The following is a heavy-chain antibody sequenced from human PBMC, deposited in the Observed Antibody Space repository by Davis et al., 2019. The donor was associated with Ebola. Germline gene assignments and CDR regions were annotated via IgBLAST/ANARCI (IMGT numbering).Heavy chain of an antibody. D-gene: IGHD2-21*02. CDR1: GFTLSSYS. J-gene: IGHJ4*02. CDR2: ISSSSSYI. Sequence: LSLTCAASGFTLSSYSMNWVRQAPGKGLEWVSSISSSSSYIYYADSVKGRFTISRDNAKNSLYLQMNSLRAEDTAVYYCARVWRDALGNWGQGTLVTVSS. CDR3: ARVWRDALGN. V-gene: IGHV3-21*04.